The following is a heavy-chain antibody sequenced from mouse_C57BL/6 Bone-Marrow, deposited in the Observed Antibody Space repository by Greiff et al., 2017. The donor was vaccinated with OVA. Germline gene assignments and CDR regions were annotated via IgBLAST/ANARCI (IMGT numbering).Heavy chain of an antibody. D-gene: IGHD1-1*01. CDR3: VRNYYGSSYEDAMDY. J-gene: IGHJ4*01. CDR1: GFSFNTYA. CDR2: IRSKSNNYAT. Sequence: EVMLVESGGGLVQPKGSLKLSCAASGFSFNTYAMNWVRQAPGKGLEWVARIRSKSNNYATYYADSVKDRFTISRDDSESMLYLQMNNLKTEDTAMYYCVRNYYGSSYEDAMDYWGQGTSVTVSS. V-gene: IGHV10-1*01.